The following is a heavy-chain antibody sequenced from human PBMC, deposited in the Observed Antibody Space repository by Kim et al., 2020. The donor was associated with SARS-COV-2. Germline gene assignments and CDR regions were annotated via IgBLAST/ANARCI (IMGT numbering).Heavy chain of an antibody. V-gene: IGHV3-23*01. J-gene: IGHJ5*02. CDR1: GFTFSSYA. D-gene: IGHD1-20*01. CDR2: ISSSGGST. CDR3: AKRDGYNWNDEGFDP. Sequence: GGSLRLSCAASGFTFSSYAMSWVRQAPGKGLEWVSAISSSGGSTYYADSVKGRFTISRDNSKNTLYLQMNSLRAEDTAVYYCAKRDGYNWNDEGFDPWGQGTLVTVSS.